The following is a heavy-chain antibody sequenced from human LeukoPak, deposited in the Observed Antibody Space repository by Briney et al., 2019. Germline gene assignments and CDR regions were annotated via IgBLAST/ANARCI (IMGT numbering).Heavy chain of an antibody. Sequence: SVKVSCKASGYTFTAYYIPWVRQAPRPQLECRGWINPNSGGTNDAQKLQGRVTLTRDTSITTAYMELNRLRSDDTAVYYCAKARGLYCSSTSCYDCDVWGKGTTVTVSS. CDR2: INPNSGGT. J-gene: IGHJ6*04. CDR3: AKARGLYCSSTSCYDCDV. CDR1: GYTFTAYY. V-gene: IGHV1-2*02. D-gene: IGHD2-2*01.